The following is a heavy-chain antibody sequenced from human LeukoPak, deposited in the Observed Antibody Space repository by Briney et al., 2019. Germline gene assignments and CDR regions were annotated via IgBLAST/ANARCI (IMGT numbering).Heavy chain of an antibody. D-gene: IGHD4-11*01. CDR1: GGSISSSSYY. V-gene: IGHV4-39*07. Sequence: PSETLSLTCTVSGGSISSSSYYWGWIRQPPGKGLEWIGSIYYSGSTYYNPSLKSRVTISVDTSKNQFSLKLSSVTAADTAVYYCARAEYSNHMYYYYYYMDVWGKGTTVTVSS. J-gene: IGHJ6*03. CDR2: IYYSGST. CDR3: ARAEYSNHMYYYYYYMDV.